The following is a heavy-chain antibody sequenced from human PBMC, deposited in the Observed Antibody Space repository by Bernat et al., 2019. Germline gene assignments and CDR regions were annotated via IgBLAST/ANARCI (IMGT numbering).Heavy chain of an antibody. CDR2: ISAYNGNT. D-gene: IGHD3-3*01. J-gene: IGHJ6*02. CDR1: GYTFTSYG. CDR3: AREGDFWSGYYPYYYYYYGMDV. Sequence: QVQLVQSGAEVKKPGASVKVSCKASGYTFTSYGISWVRQAPGQGLEWMGWISAYNGNTNYAQKLQGRVTMTTDTSTSTAYMELRSLRSDDTAVYYCAREGDFWSGYYPYYYYYYGMDVWGQGTMVTVSS. V-gene: IGHV1-18*01.